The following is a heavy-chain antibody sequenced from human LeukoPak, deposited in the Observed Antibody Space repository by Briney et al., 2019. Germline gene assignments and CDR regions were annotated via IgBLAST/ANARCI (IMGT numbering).Heavy chain of an antibody. Sequence: PSETLSLTCTVSGGSISSYYWSWIRQPPGKGLEWIGYIYYSGTTNYNPSLKSRVTISVDTSKNQFSLKLSSVTAADTAVYYCARDLDTAMVTGYWGQGTLVTVSS. CDR1: GGSISSYY. CDR3: ARDLDTAMVTGY. J-gene: IGHJ4*02. CDR2: IYYSGTT. V-gene: IGHV4-59*12. D-gene: IGHD5-18*01.